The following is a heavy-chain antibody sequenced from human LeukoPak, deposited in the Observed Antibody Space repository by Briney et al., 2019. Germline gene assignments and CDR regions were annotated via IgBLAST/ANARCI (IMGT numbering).Heavy chain of an antibody. V-gene: IGHV3-7*01. J-gene: IGHJ4*02. Sequence: GGSLRLSCAASGFTVSSNYMSWVRQAPGKGLEWVANIKQDGSEKYYVDSVKGRFTISRDNAKNSLYLQMNSLRAEDTAVYYCARDNYDFWSGPGYWGQGTLVTVSS. CDR2: IKQDGSEK. CDR1: GFTVSSNY. D-gene: IGHD3-3*01. CDR3: ARDNYDFWSGPGY.